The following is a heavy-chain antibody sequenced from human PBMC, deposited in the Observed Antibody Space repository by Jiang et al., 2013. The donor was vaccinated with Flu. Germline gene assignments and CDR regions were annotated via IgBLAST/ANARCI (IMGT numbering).Heavy chain of an antibody. D-gene: IGHD2-2*01. J-gene: IGHJ3*02. CDR2: IYYSGST. CDR3: ARGFRGYCSSTSCYSRDAFDI. V-gene: IGHV4-59*01. CDR1: GGSISSYY. Sequence: GSGLVKPSETLSLTCTVSGGSISSYYWSWIRQPPGKGLEWIGYIYYSGSTNYNPSLKSRVTISVDTSKNQFSLKLSSVTAADTAVYYCARGFRGYCSSTSCYSRDAFDIWGQGTMATVSS.